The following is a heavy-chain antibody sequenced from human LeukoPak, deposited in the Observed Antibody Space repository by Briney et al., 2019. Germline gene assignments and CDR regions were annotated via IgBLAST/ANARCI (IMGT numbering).Heavy chain of an antibody. J-gene: IGHJ4*02. V-gene: IGHV4-59*01. Sequence: PSETLSLTCTVSGGSINGYYWTWIRLPPGKELEWIGYMYYSGSTNYNPSLKSRVTMSVDTPKNQFSLKLSSVTAADTAVYYCARWYSSSWRRGSYFDYWGQGTLVTVSS. D-gene: IGHD6-13*01. CDR2: MYYSGST. CDR3: ARWYSSSWRRGSYFDY. CDR1: GGSINGYY.